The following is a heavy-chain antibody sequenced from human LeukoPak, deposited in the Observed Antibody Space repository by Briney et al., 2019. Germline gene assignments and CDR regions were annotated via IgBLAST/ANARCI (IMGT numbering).Heavy chain of an antibody. CDR2: INPNSGGT. J-gene: IGHJ2*01. V-gene: IGHV1-2*02. D-gene: IGHD2-2*01. Sequence: ASVKVSCKASGYTFTSYYMHWVRQAPGQGLEWMGWINPNSGGTNYAQKFQGRVTMTRDTSISTAYMELSRLRSDDTAVYYCARPPRLGVVVPAAHWYFDLWGRGTLVTVSS. CDR1: GYTFTSYY. CDR3: ARPPRLGVVVPAAHWYFDL.